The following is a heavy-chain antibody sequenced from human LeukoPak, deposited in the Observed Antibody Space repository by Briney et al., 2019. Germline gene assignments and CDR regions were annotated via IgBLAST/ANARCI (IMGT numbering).Heavy chain of an antibody. D-gene: IGHD6-19*01. V-gene: IGHV4-4*07. J-gene: IGHJ4*02. CDR2: IYTSGST. CDR1: GGSISSYY. CDR3: ARSIAVAGKVNYFDY. Sequence: SETLSLTCTVSGGSISSYYWSWIRQPAGKGLEWIGRIYTSGSTNYNPSLKSRVTMSVDTSKNQFSLKLSSVTAADTAVYYCARSIAVAGKVNYFDYWAREPWSPSPQ.